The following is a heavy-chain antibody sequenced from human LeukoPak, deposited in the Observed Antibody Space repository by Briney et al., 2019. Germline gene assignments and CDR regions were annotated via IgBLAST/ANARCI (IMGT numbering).Heavy chain of an antibody. CDR1: GYTLTELS. J-gene: IGHJ6*04. Sequence: ASVTVSCKVSGYTLTELSMHWVRQAPGKGLEWMGGFGPEDGETIYAQKFQGRVTMTEDTSTDTAYMELSSLRSEDTAVYYCATIQAMVRGVSLRYYYGMDVWGKGTTVTVSS. D-gene: IGHD3-10*01. V-gene: IGHV1-24*01. CDR3: ATIQAMVRGVSLRYYYGMDV. CDR2: FGPEDGET.